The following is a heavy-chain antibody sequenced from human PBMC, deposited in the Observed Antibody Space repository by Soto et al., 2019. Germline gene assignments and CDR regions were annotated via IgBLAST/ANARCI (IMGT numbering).Heavy chain of an antibody. D-gene: IGHD4-17*01. Sequence: QVQLQESGPGLVKPSGTLSLTCAVSGGSISSSNWWSWVRQPPGKGLEWIGEFYHSGSTNYNPSLKSRVTISVDKSKDQFALRVSAVTAADTAVYYCGSRIHGDYKGPQGFDIWGQGTMVPVSS. J-gene: IGHJ3*02. CDR2: FYHSGST. CDR1: GGSISSSNW. V-gene: IGHV4-4*02. CDR3: GSRIHGDYKGPQGFDI.